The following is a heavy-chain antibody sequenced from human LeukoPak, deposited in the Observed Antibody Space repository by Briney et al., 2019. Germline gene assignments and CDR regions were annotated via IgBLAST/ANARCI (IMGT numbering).Heavy chain of an antibody. Sequence: ASVSVSCKAAGYTFTHYLMHWVRQAPGHGLEWMGRINPNRGGTNYAQTYQRRVTMTRDTSISTAYMELSKQRSVDTDGCICVRVYGSGSYNYWGQGTLVTVSS. CDR1: GYTFTHYL. V-gene: IGHV1-2*05. CDR3: VRVYGSGSYNY. D-gene: IGHD3-10*01. CDR2: INPNRGGT. J-gene: IGHJ4*02.